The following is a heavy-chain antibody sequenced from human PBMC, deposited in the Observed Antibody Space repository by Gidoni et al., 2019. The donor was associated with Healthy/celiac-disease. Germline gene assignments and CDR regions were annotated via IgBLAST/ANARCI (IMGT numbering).Heavy chain of an antibody. J-gene: IGHJ4*02. CDR1: GFHFDDYA. CDR3: AKDRYSSSWYGLFDY. V-gene: IGHV3-9*01. Sequence: EVQLVESGGGLVQPGRSLILSCAASGFHFDDYAMHWVRQAPGKGLEWVSGISWNSGSIGYADSVKGRFTISRDNAKNSLYLQMNSLRAEDTALYYCAKDRYSSSWYGLFDYWGQGTLVTVSS. D-gene: IGHD6-13*01. CDR2: ISWNSGSI.